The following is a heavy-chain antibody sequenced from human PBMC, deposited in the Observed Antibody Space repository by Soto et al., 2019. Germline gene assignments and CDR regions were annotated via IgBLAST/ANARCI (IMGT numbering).Heavy chain of an antibody. CDR3: ARDVDTAMVDPYFDY. CDR1: GGSISSDY. J-gene: IGHJ4*02. CDR2: IYYSGST. Sequence: SETLSLTCTVSGGSISSDYWSWIRQPPGKGLEWIGYIYYSGSTNYNPSLKSRVTISVDTSKNQFSLKLSSVTAADTAVYYCARDVDTAMVDPYFDYWGQGTLVTVSS. D-gene: IGHD5-18*01. V-gene: IGHV4-59*01.